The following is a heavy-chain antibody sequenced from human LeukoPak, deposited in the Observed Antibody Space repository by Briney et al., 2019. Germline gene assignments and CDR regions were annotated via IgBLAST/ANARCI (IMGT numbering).Heavy chain of an antibody. V-gene: IGHV4-39*07. CDR1: GGSISSSSYY. Sequence: KPSETLSLTCTVSGGSISSSSYYWGWIRQPPGKGLEWIGSIYYSGSTYYNPSLKSRVTISVDTSKNQFSLKLSSVTAADTAVYYCAYGFSSGKDNPFDYWGQGTLVTVSS. J-gene: IGHJ4*02. CDR3: AYGFSSGKDNPFDY. D-gene: IGHD3/OR15-3a*01. CDR2: IYYSGST.